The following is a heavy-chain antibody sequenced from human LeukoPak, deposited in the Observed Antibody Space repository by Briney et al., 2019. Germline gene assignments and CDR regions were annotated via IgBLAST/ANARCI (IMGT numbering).Heavy chain of an antibody. V-gene: IGHV3-23*01. D-gene: IGHD1-26*01. Sequence: GGSLRLSCAASGFTFSSYAMSWVRQAPGKGLEWVSAISGSGGSTYYADSVKGRFTISRDNSKNTLYLQMNSLRAEDTAVYYCAKDRRGIVGATNSAFDIWGQGTMVTVSS. CDR2: ISGSGGST. J-gene: IGHJ3*02. CDR3: AKDRRGIVGATNSAFDI. CDR1: GFTFSSYA.